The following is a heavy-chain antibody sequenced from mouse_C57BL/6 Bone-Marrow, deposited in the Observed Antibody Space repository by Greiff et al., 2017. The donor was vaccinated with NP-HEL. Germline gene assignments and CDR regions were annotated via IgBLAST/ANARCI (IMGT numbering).Heavy chain of an antibody. Sequence: VQLQQPGAELVRPGSSVKLSCKASGYTFTSYWMHWVKQRPIQGLEWIGNIDPSDSETHYNQKFKDKATLTVDKSSSTAYMQLSSLTSEDSAVYDCAKGYGSTYWYFDVWGTGTTVTVSS. CDR3: AKGYGSTYWYFDV. D-gene: IGHD1-1*01. CDR1: GYTFTSYW. V-gene: IGHV1-52*01. CDR2: IDPSDSET. J-gene: IGHJ1*03.